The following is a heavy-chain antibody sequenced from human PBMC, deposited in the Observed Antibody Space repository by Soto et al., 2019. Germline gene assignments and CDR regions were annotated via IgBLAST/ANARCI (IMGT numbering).Heavy chain of an antibody. CDR3: AREVITLVRGPQGALDI. V-gene: IGHV4-31*03. J-gene: IGHJ3*02. Sequence: QVQLQESGPGLVKPSQTLSLTCTVSGGSISSGGYYWSWIRQHPGKGLEWIGYIYYSGSTYYNPSLKSGVTIPVDTSKTQFSLKLSFVTAADRAVYYCAREVITLVRGPQGALDIGGQGKMVTVSS. D-gene: IGHD3-10*01. CDR2: IYYSGST. CDR1: GGSISSGGYY.